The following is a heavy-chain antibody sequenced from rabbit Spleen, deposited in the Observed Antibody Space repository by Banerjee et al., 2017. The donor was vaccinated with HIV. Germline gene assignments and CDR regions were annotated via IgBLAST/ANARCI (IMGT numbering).Heavy chain of an antibody. CDR1: GFTISNYDY. Sequence: QSLEESGGGLVQPEGSLALTCKASGFTISNYDYMCWVRQAPGKGLEWIACIYISSGSTWYASWAKGRFTISRTSSTTVTLQMTSLTAADTATYFCARDPGGKFNLWGPGTLVTVS. V-gene: IGHV1S40*01. CDR2: IYISSGST. CDR3: ARDPGGKFNL. D-gene: IGHD1-1*01. J-gene: IGHJ4*01.